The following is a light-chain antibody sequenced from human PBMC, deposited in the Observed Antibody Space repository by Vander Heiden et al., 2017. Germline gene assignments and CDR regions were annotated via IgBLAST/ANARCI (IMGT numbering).Light chain of an antibody. CDR3: QQYGSSPSVT. V-gene: IGKV3-20*01. CDR2: GAA. CDR1: QSVSSSY. J-gene: IGKJ4*01. Sequence: ELVLTQSPGTLSLSPGERATLPCRASQSVSSSYLAWYQQKPGQAPRLLIYGAASRATGIPDRFSGSGSGTDFTLTISRLEPEDFAVYYCQQYGSSPSVTFGGGTKVEIK.